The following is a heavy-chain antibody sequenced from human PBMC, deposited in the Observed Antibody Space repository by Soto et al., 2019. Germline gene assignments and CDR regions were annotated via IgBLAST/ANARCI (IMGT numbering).Heavy chain of an antibody. CDR2: IYHSGST. Sequence: PSETLSLTCAVSGTSISSSNWWSWVRQPPGKGLEWIGEIYHSGSTNYNPSFESRVSISVDKSKNQFFLRLSSVTAADTAVYYCARGGSSSWLRIFHHWGQGTLVTVSS. CDR3: ARGGSSSWLRIFHH. CDR1: GTSISSSNW. V-gene: IGHV4-4*02. D-gene: IGHD6-13*01. J-gene: IGHJ1*01.